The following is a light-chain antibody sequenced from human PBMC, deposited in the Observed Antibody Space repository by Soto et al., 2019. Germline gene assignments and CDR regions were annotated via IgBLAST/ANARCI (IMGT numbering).Light chain of an antibody. Sequence: DVVMTQTPLSLSVAPGQPASISCKSSQSLLHITGETFLFWYLQKPGQSPQLLIYEVSTRVSGVPDGFSGSGSGTDFTLEISRVETDDVGIYYCMQSTQLPPTFGQGTHWRL. CDR2: EVS. CDR3: MQSTQLPPT. J-gene: IGKJ5*01. V-gene: IGKV2D-29*02. CDR1: QSLLHITGETF.